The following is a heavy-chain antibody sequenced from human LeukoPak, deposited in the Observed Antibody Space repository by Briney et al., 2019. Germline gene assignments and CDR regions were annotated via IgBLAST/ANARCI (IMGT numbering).Heavy chain of an antibody. J-gene: IGHJ4*02. V-gene: IGHV3-74*01. CDR1: GFTFSSYW. CDR3: ARETRGTVGSY. Sequence: PGGSLRLSCAASGFTFSSYWMHWVRQAPGKGLVWVSRINSDGGSPLYADSVKGRFTISRDNAKNTLYLQMNSLRAEDTAVYYCARETRGTVGSYWGQGTLVTVSS. D-gene: IGHD1-26*01. CDR2: INSDGGSP.